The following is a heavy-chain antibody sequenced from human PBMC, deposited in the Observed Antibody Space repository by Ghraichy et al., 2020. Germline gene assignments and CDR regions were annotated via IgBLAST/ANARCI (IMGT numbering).Heavy chain of an antibody. J-gene: IGHJ5*02. Sequence: GGSLRLSCAASGFTFSSYAMHWVRQAPGKGLEWVAVISYDGSNKYYADSVKGRFTISRDNSKNTLYLQMNSLRAEDTAVYYCARGVCSSTSCYPGRWFDPWGQGTLVTVSS. V-gene: IGHV3-30-3*01. CDR1: GFTFSSYA. CDR3: ARGVCSSTSCYPGRWFDP. CDR2: ISYDGSNK. D-gene: IGHD2-2*01.